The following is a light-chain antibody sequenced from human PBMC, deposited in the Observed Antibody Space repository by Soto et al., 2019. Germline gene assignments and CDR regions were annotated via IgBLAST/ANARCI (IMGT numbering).Light chain of an antibody. CDR1: SGHSTYA. CDR2: LYSDGSH. V-gene: IGLV4-69*01. J-gene: IGLJ3*02. CDR3: QTWDTGVQV. Sequence: QSVLTQAPSASASLGASVKLTCTLSSGHSTYAIAWHQQQPQKGPRYLMKLYSDGSHDKGDGIPDRFSGSSSGPERYLTISSLQSEDEADYYCQTWDTGVQVLGGGTKVTVL.